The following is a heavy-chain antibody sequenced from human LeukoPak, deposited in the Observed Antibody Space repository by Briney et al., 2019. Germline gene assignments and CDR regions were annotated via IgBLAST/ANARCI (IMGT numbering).Heavy chain of an antibody. CDR2: ISSSSSYI. V-gene: IGHV3-21*01. CDR1: GFTFSTFA. D-gene: IGHD2-15*01. J-gene: IGHJ3*02. Sequence: GGSLRLSCAASGFTFSTFAMIWVRQAPGKGLEWVSSISSSSSYIYYADSVKGRFTISRDNAKNSLYLQMNGLRAEDTAVYYCARDRGSWGDAFDIWGQGTMVTVSS. CDR3: ARDRGSWGDAFDI.